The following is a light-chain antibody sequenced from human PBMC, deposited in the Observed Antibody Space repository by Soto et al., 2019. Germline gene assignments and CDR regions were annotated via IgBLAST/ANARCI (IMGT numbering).Light chain of an antibody. J-gene: IGKJ2*01. CDR3: QQYNNWPQT. V-gene: IGKV3-15*01. CDR2: DAS. Sequence: EIVMTQSPATLYVSPGERDTLSCRASQSVSSHLAWYQQKPGQAPRLLIYDASSRATGIPARFSGSGSGIEFSLTISCLKSLEFAVYYCQQYNNWPQTFGQGTKLEIK. CDR1: QSVSSH.